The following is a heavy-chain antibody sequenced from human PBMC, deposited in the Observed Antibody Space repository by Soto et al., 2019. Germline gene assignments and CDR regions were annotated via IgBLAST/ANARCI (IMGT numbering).Heavy chain of an antibody. Sequence: PSGTLSLTCTVSVGSITNYYWNWIRQPPGKGLEWIGYISDSGSTSYNPSLKSRVTVSIDRSKNQFSLELSSVTAADTAVYYCARRTWSTWCFAYWGRGTLVTVSS. CDR3: ARRTWSTWCFAY. V-gene: IGHV4-59*12. CDR1: VGSITNYY. D-gene: IGHD6-13*01. CDR2: ISDSGST. J-gene: IGHJ4*02.